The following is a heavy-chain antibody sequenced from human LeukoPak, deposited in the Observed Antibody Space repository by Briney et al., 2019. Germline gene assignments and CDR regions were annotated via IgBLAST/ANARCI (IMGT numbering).Heavy chain of an antibody. D-gene: IGHD3-9*01. CDR2: ISSNGGST. V-gene: IGHV3-64D*06. CDR3: VKGRDSRYYNILTVYPFDY. CDR1: GFTFSSYA. J-gene: IGHJ4*02. Sequence: GGSLRLSCSASGFTFSSYAMHWVRQAPGKGLEYVSAISSNGGSTYYADSVKGRFTISRDNSKNTLYLQMSSLRAEDTAVYYCVKGRDSRYYNILTVYPFDYWGQGTLVTVSS.